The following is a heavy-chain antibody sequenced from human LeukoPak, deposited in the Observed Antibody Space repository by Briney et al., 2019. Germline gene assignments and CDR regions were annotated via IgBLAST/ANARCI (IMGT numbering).Heavy chain of an antibody. CDR2: ICSGGST. J-gene: IGHJ4*02. V-gene: IGHV3-66*01. Sequence: GGSLRLSCAASGFTASSNCVNWVRQAPGKGLKWVSVICSGGSTNYADSVKGRFTISRDNSKNTLYLQMNSLRAEDTAVYYCARYYYDSSGYAYYFDYWGQGTLVTVSS. D-gene: IGHD3-22*01. CDR1: GFTASSNC. CDR3: ARYYYDSSGYAYYFDY.